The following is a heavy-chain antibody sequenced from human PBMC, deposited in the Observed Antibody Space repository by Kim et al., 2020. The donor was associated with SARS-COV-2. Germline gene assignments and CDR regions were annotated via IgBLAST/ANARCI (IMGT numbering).Heavy chain of an antibody. Sequence: GGSLRLSCAASGFTFSGSAMHWVRQASGKGLEWVGRIRSKANSYATAYAASVKGRFTISRDDSKNTAYLQMNSLKTEDTAVYYCTRHGYYDSKMDVWGQGTTVTVSS. J-gene: IGHJ6*02. V-gene: IGHV3-73*01. CDR2: IRSKANSYAT. D-gene: IGHD3-22*01. CDR1: GFTFSGSA. CDR3: TRHGYYDSKMDV.